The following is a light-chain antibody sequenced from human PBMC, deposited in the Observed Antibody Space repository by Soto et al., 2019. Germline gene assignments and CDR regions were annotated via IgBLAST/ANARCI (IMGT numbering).Light chain of an antibody. CDR2: LEGSGSY. CDR1: SGHRSYI. CDR3: ETWDSNTRV. V-gene: IGLV4-60*03. Sequence: QPVLTQSSSASASLGSSVKFTCTLSSGHRSYIIAWHQQQPGKAPRYLMKLEGSGSYSKASGVPDRFSGSSSGADRYLSISNLQSEDEADYYCETWDSNTRVFGGGTKLTVL. J-gene: IGLJ3*02.